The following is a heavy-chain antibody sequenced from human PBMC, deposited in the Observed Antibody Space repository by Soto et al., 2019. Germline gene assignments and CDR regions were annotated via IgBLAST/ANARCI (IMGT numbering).Heavy chain of an antibody. Sequence: QVQLQQWGAGLLKPSEPLSLTCAVYGGSFSGYYWSWIRQPPGKGLEWIGEINHSGSTNYNRSLKSRVTISVDTSKNQFALKLSSVTAAATAVYYCARPGQDSPSPQSVVVPAAIKGEGAFDIWGQGTMVTVSS. D-gene: IGHD2-2*02. CDR3: ARPGQDSPSPQSVVVPAAIKGEGAFDI. CDR1: GGSFSGYY. J-gene: IGHJ3*02. CDR2: INHSGST. V-gene: IGHV4-34*01.